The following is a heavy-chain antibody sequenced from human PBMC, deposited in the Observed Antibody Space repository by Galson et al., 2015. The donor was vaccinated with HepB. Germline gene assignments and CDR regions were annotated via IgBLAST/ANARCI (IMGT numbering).Heavy chain of an antibody. CDR1: GYTLTGYY. CDR2: INPNSGGT. J-gene: IGHJ5*02. CDR3: AREKSEISGWFDP. D-gene: IGHD5-24*01. V-gene: IGHV1-2*02. Sequence: SVKVSCKASGYTLTGYYMHWVRQAPGQGLEWMGWINPNSGGTNYAQKFQGRVTMTRDTSISTAYMELSRLRSDDTAVYYCAREKSEISGWFDPWGQGTLVTVSS.